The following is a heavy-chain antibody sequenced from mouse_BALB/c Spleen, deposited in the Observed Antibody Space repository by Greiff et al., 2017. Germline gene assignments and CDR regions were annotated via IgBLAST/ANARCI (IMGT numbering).Heavy chain of an antibody. CDR3: ARGGGFDV. CDR2: IFPGDGST. CDR1: GYTFTSYD. J-gene: IGHJ1*01. V-gene: IGHV1-77*01. Sequence: QVQLQESGAELVKPGASVKLSCKASGYTFTSYDINWVRQRPEQGLEWIGRIFPGDGSTKYNEKFKGKATLTTDKSSSTAYMQLSRLTSEDSAVYCCARGGGFDVWGAGTTVTVSS.